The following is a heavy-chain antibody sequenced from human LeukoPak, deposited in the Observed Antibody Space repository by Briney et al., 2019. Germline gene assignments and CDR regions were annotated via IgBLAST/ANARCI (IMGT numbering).Heavy chain of an antibody. CDR1: GGSISSGDYY. J-gene: IGHJ4*02. V-gene: IGHV4-30-4*08. CDR3: ARFLTGGIYYFDY. CDR2: IYYSGST. D-gene: IGHD4-23*01. Sequence: PSQTLSLTCTVSGGSISSGDYYWSWIRQPPGKGLEWIGYIYYSGSTYYNPSLKSRVTISVDTSKNQFSLKLSSATAADTAVYYCARFLTGGIYYFDYWGQGTLVTVSS.